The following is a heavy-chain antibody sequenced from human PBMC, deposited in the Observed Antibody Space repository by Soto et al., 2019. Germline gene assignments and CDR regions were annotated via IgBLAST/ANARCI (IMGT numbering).Heavy chain of an antibody. CDR1: GDTFKFYS. J-gene: IGHJ4*02. V-gene: IGHV1-69*02. D-gene: IGHD3-10*01. CDR3: ASSYGSGYRAFDY. Sequence: QVQLVQSGAEVKRPGSSVKVSCKASGDTFKFYSINWVRQAPGLGLEWMGRVNPIVSMSNYAQKFQGRVTMTADKSTSTAYMELSSLRSEDTAIYYCASSYGSGYRAFDYWGQGARVTVSS. CDR2: VNPIVSMS.